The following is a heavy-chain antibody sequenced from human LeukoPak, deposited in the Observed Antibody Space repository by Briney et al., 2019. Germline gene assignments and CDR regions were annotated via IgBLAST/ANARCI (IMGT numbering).Heavy chain of an antibody. CDR3: AREPGSSWSQIDDNWFDP. V-gene: IGHV3-11*04. CDR1: GFTFSDYY. Sequence: GGSLRLSCAASGFTFSDYYMSWIRQAPGKGLEWVSYISSSGSTIYYADSVKGRFTISRDNAKNSLYLQMNSLRAEDTAVYYCAREPGSSWSQIDDNWFDPWGQGTLVTVSS. D-gene: IGHD6-13*01. CDR2: ISSSGSTI. J-gene: IGHJ5*02.